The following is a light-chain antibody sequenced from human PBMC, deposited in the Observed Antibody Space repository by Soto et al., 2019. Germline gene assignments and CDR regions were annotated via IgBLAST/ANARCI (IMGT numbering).Light chain of an antibody. Sequence: QSVLTQPASVSGSPGQSITISCTGTSSDVGAYNYVSWYQQHPGKAPKLMIYEVSNRPSGVSNRFSGSKSGNTASLTISGLQAEDEADYYCSSYTSISTPYVFGTGTKLTVL. CDR3: SSYTSISTPYV. CDR1: SSDVGAYNY. CDR2: EVS. J-gene: IGLJ1*01. V-gene: IGLV2-14*01.